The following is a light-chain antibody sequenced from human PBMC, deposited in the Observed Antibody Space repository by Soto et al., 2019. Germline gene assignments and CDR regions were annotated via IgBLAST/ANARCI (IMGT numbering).Light chain of an antibody. J-gene: IGKJ1*01. V-gene: IGKV1-5*03. CDR2: KAS. Sequence: DIQMTQSPSTLSASAGDRVTITCRASPSISTWLAWYQQKPGKAPKLLIYKASSLESGVPSRFSGSGSGTEFTLTISSLQPDDFATYYCQQYNSYSRTFGQGTKVEIK. CDR1: PSISTW. CDR3: QQYNSYSRT.